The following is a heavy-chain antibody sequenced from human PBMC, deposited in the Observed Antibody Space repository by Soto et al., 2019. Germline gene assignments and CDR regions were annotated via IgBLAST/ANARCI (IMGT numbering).Heavy chain of an antibody. D-gene: IGHD3-22*01. V-gene: IGHV4-4*02. CDR2: ISLSGNT. CDR3: ASRGSSGHF. J-gene: IGHJ4*02. Sequence: SETLSLTCAVSGGSITNTDWWSWVRQPPGMGLEWVGDISLSGNTNYNPSLEGRAAISLDKSRNQFSLILNSVTAADTAVYYCASRGSSGHFWGQGTLVTVSS. CDR1: GGSITNTDW.